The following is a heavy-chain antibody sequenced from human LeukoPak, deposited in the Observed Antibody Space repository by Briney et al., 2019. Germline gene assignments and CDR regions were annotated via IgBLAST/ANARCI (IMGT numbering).Heavy chain of an antibody. CDR3: ARGVATTNL. CDR2: INHGGST. V-gene: IGHV4-34*01. CDR1: NGSFSGFH. J-gene: IGHJ4*02. D-gene: IGHD5-12*01. Sequence: SETLSLTCAVYNGSFSGFHLSWIRQPPGKGVEWIGEINHGGSTNYNPSLKSRVTISVDTSKNQLSLKLSSVTAADTAVYYCARGVATTNLWGQGTLVTVSS.